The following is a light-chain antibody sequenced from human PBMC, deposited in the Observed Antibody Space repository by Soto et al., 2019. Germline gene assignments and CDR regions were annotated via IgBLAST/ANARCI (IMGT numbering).Light chain of an antibody. CDR2: DTS. CDR3: QPYNNWPLT. V-gene: IGKV3-15*01. Sequence: EIVMTQFPATLSVSPGERATLSCWASQYISNNLAWYQQRPGQAPRLLIYDTSTRATGVPTRFSGSRSGAEFTLTINSLQSEDFAVYYCQPYNNWPLTFGGGTKVDIK. CDR1: QYISNN. J-gene: IGKJ4*01.